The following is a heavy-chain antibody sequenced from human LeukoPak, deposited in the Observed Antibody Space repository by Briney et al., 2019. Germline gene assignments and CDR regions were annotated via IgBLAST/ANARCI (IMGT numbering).Heavy chain of an antibody. J-gene: IGHJ4*02. CDR1: GYTLTGYY. CDR2: INPNSGGT. V-gene: IGHV1-2*02. CDR3: ARDPIEAAVDFDY. D-gene: IGHD6-13*01. Sequence: ASVKVSCKASGYTLTGYYVHWVRQAPGQGLEWMGWINPNSGGTKYGQKFQGRVTMTRDTSISTAYMELSSLRFDDTAVYYCARDPIEAAVDFDYWGQGTLVTVSS.